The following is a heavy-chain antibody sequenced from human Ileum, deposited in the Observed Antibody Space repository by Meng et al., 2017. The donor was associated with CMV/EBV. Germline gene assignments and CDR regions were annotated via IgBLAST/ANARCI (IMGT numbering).Heavy chain of an antibody. J-gene: IGHJ4*02. Sequence: QVQLHQWGAGLLKPSETLSLTCAVYGESFSGYYWDWIRQSPGKGLEWIGQINQSGSTNYNPSLKSRVTISVDTSKNQFSLKLSSVTAADAATYYCARGRRYLFYWSQGTLVTVSS. D-gene: IGHD3-9*01. CDR2: INQSGST. CDR1: GESFSGYY. CDR3: ARGRRYLFY. V-gene: IGHV4-34*01.